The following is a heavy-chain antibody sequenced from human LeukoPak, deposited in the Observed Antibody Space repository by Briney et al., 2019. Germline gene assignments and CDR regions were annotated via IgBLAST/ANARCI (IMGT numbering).Heavy chain of an antibody. V-gene: IGHV4-39*01. CDR3: AKNDRGADY. D-gene: IGHD1-1*01. J-gene: IGHJ4*02. CDR2: VYYTGTT. CDR1: GGSISSRNYY. Sequence: SETLSLTCTVSGGSISSRNYYWGWIRQPPGKGLEWIGGVYYTGTTYSNPSLKSRVTISVDTSKNQFSLRLSSVTAADTAVYYCAKNDRGADYWGQGTLVTVSS.